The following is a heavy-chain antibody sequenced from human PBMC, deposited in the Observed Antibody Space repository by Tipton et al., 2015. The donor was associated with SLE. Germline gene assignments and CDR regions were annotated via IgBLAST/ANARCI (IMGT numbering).Heavy chain of an antibody. CDR1: SGSVSSGAYY. CDR3: ARGDYYDSSGFYAFDI. D-gene: IGHD3-22*01. J-gene: IGHJ3*02. CDR2: VFSSGTT. Sequence: TLSLTCTVSSGSVSSGAYYWSWIRQHPGKGLEWIGYVFSSGTTYYNPPLKGRLSLSLDTSQNQLSLKLSSVTAADTAVYYCARGDYYDSSGFYAFDIWGQGTMVTVSS. V-gene: IGHV4-31*03.